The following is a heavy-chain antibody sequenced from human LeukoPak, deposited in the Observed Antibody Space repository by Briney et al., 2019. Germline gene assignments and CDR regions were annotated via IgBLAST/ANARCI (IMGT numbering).Heavy chain of an antibody. D-gene: IGHD3-9*01. CDR2: LDPNSGGT. CDR3: TRDLTISGPIGI. J-gene: IGHJ4*02. CDR1: GYTFTGYA. V-gene: IGHV1-2*06. Sequence: ASVKVSCKASGYTFTGYAMHWVRQAPGQGLDWVGRLDPNSGGTNYAQDFQGRVTITRDTSINTAYMELSRLRSDDTAKYYCTRDLTISGPIGIWGQGTLVTVSA.